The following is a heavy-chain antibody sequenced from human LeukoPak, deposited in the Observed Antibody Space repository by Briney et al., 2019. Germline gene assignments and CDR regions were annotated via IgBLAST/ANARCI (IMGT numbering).Heavy chain of an antibody. CDR1: GGSISSSTNW. J-gene: IGHJ4*02. CDR3: ARGESAAGTGFDY. V-gene: IGHV4-4*02. D-gene: IGHD6-13*01. CDR2: IYHSGGT. Sequence: SGTLSLTCAVSGGSISSSTNWWSWVRQPPGKGLEWIGEIYHSGGTNYNPSLKSRITISVDKSQNQFSLKLSSVTAADTAVYYCARGESAAGTGFDYWGQGTLVTVSS.